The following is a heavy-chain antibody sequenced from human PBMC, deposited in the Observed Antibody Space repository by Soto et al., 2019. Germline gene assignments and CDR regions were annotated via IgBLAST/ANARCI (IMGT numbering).Heavy chain of an antibody. CDR1: GYTFTSYA. Sequence: QVQLVQSGAEEKKPGASVKVSCKASGYTFTSYAMHWVRQAPGQRLEWMGWINAGNGNTKYSQKFQGRVTITRDTSASTAYMELSSLRSEDTAVYYCARSRGYYLIDAYWGQGTLVTVSS. V-gene: IGHV1-3*05. J-gene: IGHJ4*02. CDR3: ARSRGYYLIDAY. D-gene: IGHD3-22*01. CDR2: INAGNGNT.